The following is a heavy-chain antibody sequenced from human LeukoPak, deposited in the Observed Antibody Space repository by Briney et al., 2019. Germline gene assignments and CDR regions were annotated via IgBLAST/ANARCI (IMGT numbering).Heavy chain of an antibody. CDR3: ATFPIAAAAPFDY. Sequence: GGSLRLSCAASGFTFSSYEMNWVRQAPGKGLEWVSYISSSGNTIYYADSVKGRFTISRDNAKNSLYLQMNSLGAEDTAVYYCATFPIAAAAPFDYWGQGTLVTVSS. CDR2: ISSSGNTI. CDR1: GFTFSSYE. V-gene: IGHV3-48*03. J-gene: IGHJ4*02. D-gene: IGHD6-13*01.